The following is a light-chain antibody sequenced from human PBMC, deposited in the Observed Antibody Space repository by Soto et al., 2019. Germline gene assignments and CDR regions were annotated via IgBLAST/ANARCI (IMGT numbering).Light chain of an antibody. CDR2: AAS. CDR1: QSISTF. Sequence: DIQMTQSPSSLSASLGDRVTVTCRASQSISTFLNWYQQKPGKAPKLLIYAASSLQSGVPSRFSGSGSGTEFTLTISSLQPEDFATYYCQQTYRAIGFGQGTRLEIK. V-gene: IGKV1-39*01. CDR3: QQTYRAIG. J-gene: IGKJ5*01.